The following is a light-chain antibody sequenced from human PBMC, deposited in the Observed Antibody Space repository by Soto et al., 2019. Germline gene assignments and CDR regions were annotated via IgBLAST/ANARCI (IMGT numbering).Light chain of an antibody. J-gene: IGKJ1*01. CDR1: QSVSSN. CDR3: QQYNNWPPRRA. Sequence: EIVMTQSPATLSVSPGERATLSCRASQSVSSNLAWYQQKPGQAPRLLIYGASTSATGIPARFSGSVSGTEFTLTISSLQSEDFAVYYCQQYNNWPPRRALGQGTKVEIK. CDR2: GAS. V-gene: IGKV3-15*01.